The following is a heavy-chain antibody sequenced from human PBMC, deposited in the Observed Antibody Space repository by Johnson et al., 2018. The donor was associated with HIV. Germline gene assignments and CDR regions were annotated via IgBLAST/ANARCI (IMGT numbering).Heavy chain of an antibody. V-gene: IGHV3-23*04. CDR1: GFSFDSHA. J-gene: IGHJ3*01. Sequence: EVHLVESGGGVVQPGGSLRLSCAASGFSFDSHAINWVRQAPGKGLQWVSAISYSGSSTYYADSVKGRFTISRDNSRSTVYLHMINLRADDTALYYCAREISRYYYDYAAFDLWGQGTTVTVSS. CDR2: ISYSGSST. D-gene: IGHD3-22*01. CDR3: AREISRYYYDYAAFDL.